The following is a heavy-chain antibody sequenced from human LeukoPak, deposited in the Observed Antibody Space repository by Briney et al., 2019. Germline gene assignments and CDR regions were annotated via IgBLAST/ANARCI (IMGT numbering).Heavy chain of an antibody. V-gene: IGHV4-30-4*01. Sequence: SETLSLTCTVSGGSISSGDYYWSWIRLPPGKGLEWIGYIYYSGSTYYNPSLKSRVTISVDTSKNQFSLKLSSVTAADTAVYYCAKTYSYGLDAFDIWGQGTMVTVSS. D-gene: IGHD5-18*01. CDR3: AKTYSYGLDAFDI. J-gene: IGHJ3*02. CDR1: GGSISSGDYY. CDR2: IYYSGST.